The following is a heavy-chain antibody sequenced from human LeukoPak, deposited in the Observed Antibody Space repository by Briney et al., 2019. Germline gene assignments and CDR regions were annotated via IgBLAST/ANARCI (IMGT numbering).Heavy chain of an antibody. Sequence: GGSLRLSCAASGFTFSSYWMSWVRQAPGKGLEWVSSISSSSSYIYYADSVKGRFTISRDNAKNSLYLQMNSLRAEDTAVYYCATEGYYYGSAGYMDVWGKGTTVTVSS. J-gene: IGHJ6*03. CDR2: ISSSSSYI. CDR3: ATEGYYYGSAGYMDV. D-gene: IGHD3-10*01. CDR1: GFTFSSYW. V-gene: IGHV3-21*06.